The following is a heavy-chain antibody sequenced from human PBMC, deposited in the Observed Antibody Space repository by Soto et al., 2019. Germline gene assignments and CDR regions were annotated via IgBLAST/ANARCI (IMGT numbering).Heavy chain of an antibody. CDR1: GYTLTELS. J-gene: IGHJ6*02. CDR3: ATGNYGDFDYYYYGMDV. Sequence: ASVKVSCKVSGYTLTELSMHWVRQAPGKGLEWMGGFDPEDGETIYAQKFQGRVTMTEDTSTDTAYMELSSLRSEDTAVYYCATGNYGDFDYYYYGMDVLGQGTTVTVSS. V-gene: IGHV1-24*01. CDR2: FDPEDGET. D-gene: IGHD4-17*01.